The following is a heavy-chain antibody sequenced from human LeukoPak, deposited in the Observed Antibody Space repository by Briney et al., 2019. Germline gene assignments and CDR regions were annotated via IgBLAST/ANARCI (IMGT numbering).Heavy chain of an antibody. V-gene: IGHV3-74*01. Sequence: PGGSLRLSCAASGFSFSTYWMHWIRQAPGKGLVWVSRISGAGTSTSYADSVTGRFTISRDNAKNSLYLQMNSLRAEDTAVYYCARDRRHYYDSSGYPSHYFDYWGQGTLVTVSS. CDR2: ISGAGTST. J-gene: IGHJ4*02. CDR3: ARDRRHYYDSSGYPSHYFDY. CDR1: GFSFSTYW. D-gene: IGHD3-22*01.